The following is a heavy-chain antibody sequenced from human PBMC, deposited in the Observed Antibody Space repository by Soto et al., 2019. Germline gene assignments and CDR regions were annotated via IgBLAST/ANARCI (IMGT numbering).Heavy chain of an antibody. CDR1: GYTFTSYA. J-gene: IGHJ4*02. D-gene: IGHD6-19*01. CDR3: AREQAHDYSSGYNDY. V-gene: IGHV1-3*01. CDR2: INAGNGNT. Sequence: QVQLVQSGAEVKKPGASVKVSCKASGYTFTSYAMHWVRQAPGQRLEWMGWINAGNGNTKYSQKFQDRVTITRDTSASTAYMELSSLRSEDTAVYYCAREQAHDYSSGYNDYWGQGTLVTVSS.